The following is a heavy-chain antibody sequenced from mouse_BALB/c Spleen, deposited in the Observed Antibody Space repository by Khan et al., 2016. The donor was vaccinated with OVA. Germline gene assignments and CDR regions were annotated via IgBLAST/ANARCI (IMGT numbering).Heavy chain of an antibody. CDR2: ISYSGNT. Sequence: EVKLLESGPGLVKPSQSLSLTCTVTGYSITSDYAWNWIRQFPGNKLEWMGYISYSGNTKYNPSLKSRISITRDTSENQFFLQLNSVTIEDTATYYCARIYGGDFDYWGQGTTLTVS. CDR3: ARIYGGDFDY. V-gene: IGHV3-2*02. J-gene: IGHJ2*01. CDR1: GYSITSDYA. D-gene: IGHD1-1*01.